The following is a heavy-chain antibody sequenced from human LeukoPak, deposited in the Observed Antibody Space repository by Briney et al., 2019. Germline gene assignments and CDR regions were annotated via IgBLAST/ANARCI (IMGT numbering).Heavy chain of an antibody. J-gene: IGHJ4*02. CDR1: GFTFSSYS. CDR3: AKDQGSSWYEGGY. Sequence: GGSLRLSCAASGFTFSSYSMSWVRQTPGNGLEWVSSISGSGGSTYYADSVKGLFTISRDNSKNTLYLQMNSLRAEDTAVYYCAKDQGSSWYEGGYWGQGTLVTVSS. D-gene: IGHD6-13*01. V-gene: IGHV3-23*01. CDR2: ISGSGGST.